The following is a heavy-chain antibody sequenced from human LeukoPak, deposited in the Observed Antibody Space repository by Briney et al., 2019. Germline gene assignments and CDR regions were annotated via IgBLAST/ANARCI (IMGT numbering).Heavy chain of an antibody. Sequence: SETLSLTCAVYGGSFSGYYWSWIRQPPGKGLEWTGEINHSGSTNYNPSLKSRVTISVDTSKNQFSLKLSSVTAADTAVYYCASIAAVYYDSSAWGQGTLVTVSS. CDR1: GGSFSGYY. V-gene: IGHV4-34*01. D-gene: IGHD3-22*01. CDR3: ASIAAVYYDSSA. CDR2: INHSGST. J-gene: IGHJ5*02.